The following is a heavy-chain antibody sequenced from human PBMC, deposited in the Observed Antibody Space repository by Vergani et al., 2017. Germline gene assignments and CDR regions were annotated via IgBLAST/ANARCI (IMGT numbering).Heavy chain of an antibody. CDR3: ARDQEQWLVSGYYYYMDV. Sequence: QVQLVQSGAEVKKPGSSGKVSCKASGGTFSSYAISWVRQAPGQGLEWMGGIIPIFGTANYAQKFQGRVTITADKSTSTAYMELSSLRSEDTAVYYCARDQEQWLVSGYYYYMDVWGKGTTVTVSS. J-gene: IGHJ6*03. V-gene: IGHV1-69*06. CDR1: GGTFSSYA. D-gene: IGHD6-19*01. CDR2: IIPIFGTA.